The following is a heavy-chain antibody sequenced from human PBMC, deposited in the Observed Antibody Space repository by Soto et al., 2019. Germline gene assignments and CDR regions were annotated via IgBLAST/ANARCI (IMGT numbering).Heavy chain of an antibody. CDR2: IIPIFGTA. CDR3: VSSGGCTNGVCYRDYYYYGMDV. CDR1: GGTFSSYA. V-gene: IGHV1-69*13. J-gene: IGHJ6*02. D-gene: IGHD2-8*01. Sequence: GASVKVSCKASGGTFSSYAISWVRQAPGQGLEWMGGIIPIFGTANYAQKFQGRVTITADESTSTAYMELSSLRSEDTAVYYCVSSGGCTNGVCYRDYYYYGMDVWGQGTTVTVSS.